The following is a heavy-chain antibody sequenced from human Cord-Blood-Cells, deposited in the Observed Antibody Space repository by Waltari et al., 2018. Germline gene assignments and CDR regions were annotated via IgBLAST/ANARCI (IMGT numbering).Heavy chain of an antibody. CDR3: ARPPYRGCSGYDNWFDP. CDR1: GYTFSSYD. J-gene: IGHJ5*02. Sequence: QAQLVQSGAEVKKPGASVKVSCKASGYTFSSYDINWVRQATGQGLEWMGWMNPNSGNTGYAQKFQGRVTMTRNTSISTAYMELSSLRSEDTAVYYCARPPYRGCSGYDNWFDPWGQGTLVTGSS. D-gene: IGHD5-12*01. CDR2: MNPNSGNT. V-gene: IGHV1-8*01.